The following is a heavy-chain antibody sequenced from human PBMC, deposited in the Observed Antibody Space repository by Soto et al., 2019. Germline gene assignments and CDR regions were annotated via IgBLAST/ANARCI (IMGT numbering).Heavy chain of an antibody. J-gene: IGHJ6*03. D-gene: IGHD2-15*01. V-gene: IGHV4-31*03. Sequence: SETLSLTCTVSGGSISSGGYYWSWIRQHPGKGLEWIGYIYYSGSTYYNPSLKSRVTISVDTSKNQFSLKLSSVTAADTAVYYCAREKSVPRDMVRYYYYMDVWGKGPTVTVSS. CDR3: AREKSVPRDMVRYYYYMDV. CDR1: GGSISSGGYY. CDR2: IYYSGST.